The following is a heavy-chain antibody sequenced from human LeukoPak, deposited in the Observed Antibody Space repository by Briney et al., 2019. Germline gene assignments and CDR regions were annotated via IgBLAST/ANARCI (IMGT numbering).Heavy chain of an antibody. J-gene: IGHJ6*03. D-gene: IGHD3-3*01. CDR1: GYTLTELS. CDR2: FDPEDGET. CDR3: ATDNPHYDFWSGSRNQYYMDV. Sequence: ASVKVSCKVSGYTLTELSMHWVRQAPGKGREWMGGFDPEDGETIYAQKFQGRVTMTEDTSTDTAYMELSSLRSEDTAVYYCATDNPHYDFWSGSRNQYYMDVWGKGTTVTVSS. V-gene: IGHV1-24*01.